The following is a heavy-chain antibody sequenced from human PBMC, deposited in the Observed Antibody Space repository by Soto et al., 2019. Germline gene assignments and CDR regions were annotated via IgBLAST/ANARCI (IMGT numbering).Heavy chain of an antibody. CDR2: IYYSGST. Sequence: QVQLQESGPGLVKPSETLSLTCTVSGGSISSYYWSWIRQPPGKGLEWIGYIYYSGSTNYNPSLKRRVTISVDTSKNQFSLKLSSVTAAGAAVYYCARSGLRGIDPWGQGTLVTVSS. CDR1: GGSISSYY. J-gene: IGHJ5*02. V-gene: IGHV4-59*08. D-gene: IGHD2-15*01. CDR3: ARSGLRGIDP.